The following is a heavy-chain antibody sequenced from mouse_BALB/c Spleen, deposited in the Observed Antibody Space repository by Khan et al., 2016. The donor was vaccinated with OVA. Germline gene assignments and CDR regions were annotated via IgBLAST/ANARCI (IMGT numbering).Heavy chain of an antibody. CDR1: GYTFTTYW. J-gene: IGHJ3*01. CDR3: ARRDLYCVLAY. Sequence: QMQLEESGAELAKPGASVKMSCTPSGYTFTTYWIHWIKQRPGQGLEWIGYINPSTGYTEYIKNFKDKATLTADESSSTAYLQLNSLTSADSAVYYGARRDLYCVLAYWGQGTLVTVSA. V-gene: IGHV1-7*01. CDR2: INPSTGYT.